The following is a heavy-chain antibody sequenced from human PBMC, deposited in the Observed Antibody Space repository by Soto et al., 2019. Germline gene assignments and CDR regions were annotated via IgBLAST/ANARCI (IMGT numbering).Heavy chain of an antibody. V-gene: IGHV1-69*13. CDR2: IIPIFGTA. Sequence: SVKVSCKASGGTYSSYAISWVRQAPGQGLEWMGGIIPIFGTANYAQKFQGRVTITADESTSTAYMELSSLRSEDTAVYYCARDGGSWREMATIPDDAFDIWGQGTMVTVSS. J-gene: IGHJ3*02. D-gene: IGHD5-12*01. CDR3: ARDGGSWREMATIPDDAFDI. CDR1: GGTYSSYA.